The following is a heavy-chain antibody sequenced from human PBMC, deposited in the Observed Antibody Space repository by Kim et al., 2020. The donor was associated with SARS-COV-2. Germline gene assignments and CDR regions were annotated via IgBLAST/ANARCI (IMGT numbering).Heavy chain of an antibody. CDR2: ISSSSSTK. D-gene: IGHD1-26*01. Sequence: GGSLRLSCAVSGFTFSSYTMNWVRQAPGKGLEWVSYISSSSSTKYYADSVKGRFTTSRDNAKNSLYLQMNSLRDEDTAVYYCARMMVSGIKIVFVCHGMDVWGQGTTVTVSS. J-gene: IGHJ6*02. V-gene: IGHV3-48*02. CDR1: GFTFSSYT. CDR3: ARMMVSGIKIVFVCHGMDV.